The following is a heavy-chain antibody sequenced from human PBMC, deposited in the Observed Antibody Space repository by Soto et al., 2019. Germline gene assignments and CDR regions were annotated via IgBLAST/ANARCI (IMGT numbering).Heavy chain of an antibody. V-gene: IGHV3-11*01. D-gene: IGHD3-22*01. J-gene: IGHJ4*02. CDR3: ATEPMQYYYDSSGYPAD. Sequence: GGSLRLSCAAPGFTFSDYYMSWIRQAPGKGLGWVSYISSSGSTIYYADSVKGRFTISRDNAKNSLYLQMNSLRAEDTAVYYCATEPMQYYYDSSGYPADWGQGTLVTVSS. CDR1: GFTFSDYY. CDR2: ISSSGSTI.